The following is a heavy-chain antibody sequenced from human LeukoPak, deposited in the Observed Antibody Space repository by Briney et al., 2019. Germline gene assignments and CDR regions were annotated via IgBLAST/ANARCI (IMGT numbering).Heavy chain of an antibody. CDR3: ARYGNHGY. V-gene: IGHV3-7*01. D-gene: IGHD1-14*01. CDR1: GFTVSSNY. J-gene: IGHJ4*02. Sequence: GGSLRLSCAASGFTVSSNYMSWVRQAPGKGLEWVASTKEDGSVKYYVDSVKGRFTISRDNSKNSLYLQMDSLRAEDTAVYYCARYGNHGYWGQGTLVTVSS. CDR2: TKEDGSVK.